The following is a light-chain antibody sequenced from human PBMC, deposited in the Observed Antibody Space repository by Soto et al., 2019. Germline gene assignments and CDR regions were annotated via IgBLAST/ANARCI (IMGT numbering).Light chain of an antibody. CDR2: GAS. J-gene: IGKJ1*01. Sequence: EIVMTQSPATLSVSPGERATLSCRASQSVSSNLAWYQQKPGQAPRLLIYGASTRATGIPDSFSGSGSGTEFTVTISSLHSEDFTVYYCQHYNNWPRTFGQGTKVEIK. CDR1: QSVSSN. V-gene: IGKV3-15*01. CDR3: QHYNNWPRT.